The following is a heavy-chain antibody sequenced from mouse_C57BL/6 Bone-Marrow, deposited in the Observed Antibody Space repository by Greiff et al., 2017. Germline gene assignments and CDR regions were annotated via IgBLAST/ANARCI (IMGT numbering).Heavy chain of an antibody. CDR2: INSDGGST. V-gene: IGHV5-2*01. D-gene: IGHD2-2*01. Sequence: EVKLMESGGGLVQPGESLKLSCESNEYEFPSHDMSWVRTTPEKRLELVAAINSDGGSTYYPDTMERRFIISRDNTKKALYLQMSSLRSEDTALYYCARHVRVSPFDYWGQGTTLTVSS. CDR3: ARHVRVSPFDY. J-gene: IGHJ2*01. CDR1: EYEFPSHD.